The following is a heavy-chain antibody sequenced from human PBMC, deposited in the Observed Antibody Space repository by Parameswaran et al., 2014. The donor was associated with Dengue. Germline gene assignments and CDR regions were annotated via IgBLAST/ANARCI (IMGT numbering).Heavy chain of an antibody. CDR3: ARDGSGWPTENYFDY. Sequence: WVRQAPGQGLEWMGWISAYNGNTNCAQKLQGRVTMTTDTSTSTAYMELRSLRSDDTAVYYCARDGSGWPTENYFDYWGQGTLVTVSS. J-gene: IGHJ4*02. CDR2: ISAYNGNT. D-gene: IGHD6-19*01. V-gene: IGHV1-18*01.